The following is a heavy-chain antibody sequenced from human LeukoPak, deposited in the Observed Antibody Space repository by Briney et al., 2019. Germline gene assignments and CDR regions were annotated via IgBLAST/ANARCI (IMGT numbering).Heavy chain of an antibody. CDR3: ARGASGSSP. V-gene: IGHV4-34*01. J-gene: IGHJ5*02. D-gene: IGHD1-26*01. CDR1: GGSFSGYY. CDR2: INHSGST. Sequence: PETLSLTCAVYGGSFSGYYWSWIRQPPGKGLEWIGEINHSGSTNYNPSLKSRVTISVDTSKNQFSLKLSSVTAADTAVYYCARGASGSSPWGQGTLVTVSS.